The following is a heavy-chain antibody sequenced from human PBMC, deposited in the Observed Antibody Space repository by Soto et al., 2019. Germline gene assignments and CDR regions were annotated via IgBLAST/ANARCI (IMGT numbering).Heavy chain of an antibody. J-gene: IGHJ5*02. CDR2: IGTLSDT. CDR1: GFTFSTFD. CDR3: ARGRSFSYDSTPPPMFDP. D-gene: IGHD3-10*01. Sequence: LRLSCAGSGFTFSTFDIHWVRQAPGKGLEWVSGIGTLSDTFYAASVQGRFTISRQNAKNSVYLQMNSLRAGDTAFYYCARGRSFSYDSTPPPMFDPWGQGTLVPVSS. V-gene: IGHV3-13*01.